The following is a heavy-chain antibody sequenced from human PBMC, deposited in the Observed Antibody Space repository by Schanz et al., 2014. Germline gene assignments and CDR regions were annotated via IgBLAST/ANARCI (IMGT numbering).Heavy chain of an antibody. Sequence: VQLLESGGGLVQPGGSLRLSCAASGFTFSSYAMSWVRQAPGKGLEWVAFINSDGTKRFYADSVKSRFTISRDNSRNTLYLQMNSLRAEDTAVYYCARDGYSVVVISTTESFDIWGQGTMVTVSP. V-gene: IGHV3-33*08. D-gene: IGHD2-21*01. CDR3: ARDGYSVVVISTTESFDI. CDR1: GFTFSSYA. CDR2: INSDGTKR. J-gene: IGHJ3*02.